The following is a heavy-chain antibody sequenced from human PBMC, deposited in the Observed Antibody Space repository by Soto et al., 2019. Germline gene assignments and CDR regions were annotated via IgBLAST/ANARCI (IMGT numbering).Heavy chain of an antibody. CDR3: AKDSTYGLKTLLK. Sequence: EVQLLESGGGLVQPGESLKLSCAASTFTFSIYAMSWVRQAPGKGLEWVSGISWNSGSIGYADSVKGRFTISRDNAKNSLYLQMNSLRAEDTALYYCAKDSTYGLKTLLKWGQGTLVTVSS. J-gene: IGHJ4*02. CDR2: ISWNSGSI. CDR1: TFTFSIYA. V-gene: IGHV3-9*01. D-gene: IGHD3-10*01.